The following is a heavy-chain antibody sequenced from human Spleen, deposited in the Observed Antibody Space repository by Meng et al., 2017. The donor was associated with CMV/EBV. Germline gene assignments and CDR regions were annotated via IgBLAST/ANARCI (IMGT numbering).Heavy chain of an antibody. J-gene: IGHJ4*02. Sequence: GESLKISCAASGFTFSDYYMSWIRQAPGKGLEWVSYISSSGSTIYYADSLKGRFTISRDNAKNSLYLQMNSLRAEDTAVYYCARALDTAMVLDFDYWGQGTLVTVSS. D-gene: IGHD5-18*01. CDR1: GFTFSDYY. V-gene: IGHV3-11*01. CDR2: ISSSGSTI. CDR3: ARALDTAMVLDFDY.